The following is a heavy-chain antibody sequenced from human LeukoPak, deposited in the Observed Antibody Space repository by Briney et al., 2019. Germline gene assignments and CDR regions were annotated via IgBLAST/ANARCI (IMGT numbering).Heavy chain of an antibody. CDR2: IYPGDSDT. J-gene: IGHJ6*03. CDR3: ARQGRGYSPYYYYYMDV. Sequence: GESLKISCKGSGYSFTSYWIGWVRQMPGKGLEWMGLIYPGDSDTRYSPSFQGQVTISADNSISAAYLQWSSLKASDTAMYYCARQGRGYSPYYYYYMDVWGKGTTVTVSS. D-gene: IGHD5-24*01. CDR1: GYSFTSYW. V-gene: IGHV5-51*01.